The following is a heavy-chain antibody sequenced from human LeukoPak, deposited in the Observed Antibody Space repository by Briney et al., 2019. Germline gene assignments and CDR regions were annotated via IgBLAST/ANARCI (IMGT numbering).Heavy chain of an antibody. CDR1: GFTFVDYA. V-gene: IGHV3-49*04. D-gene: IGHD2/OR15-2a*01. CDR2: IRSNPYGGTT. J-gene: IGHJ4*02. Sequence: GGSLRLSCTASGFTFVDYAMTWVRQAPGKGLEWVGSIRSNPYGGTTEYAASVKGRFTISRDDSKSIAYLQMNSLKTEDTAVYYCTRGLLPGYWGQGTLVTVSS. CDR3: TRGLLPGY.